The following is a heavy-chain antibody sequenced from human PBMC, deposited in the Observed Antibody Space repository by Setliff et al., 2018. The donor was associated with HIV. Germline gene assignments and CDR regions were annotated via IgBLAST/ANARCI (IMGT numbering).Heavy chain of an antibody. Sequence: SVKVSCKASGTIIDRYAISWVRQAPGQGLEWMGGIIPIFGTANYAEKFQGRVTFTADESTSTVYMELSSLRSEDTAVYYCARDPTGPTGEDYWGQGTLVTVSS. J-gene: IGHJ4*02. D-gene: IGHD1-1*01. CDR3: ARDPTGPTGEDY. V-gene: IGHV1-69*13. CDR2: IIPIFGTA. CDR1: GTIIDRYA.